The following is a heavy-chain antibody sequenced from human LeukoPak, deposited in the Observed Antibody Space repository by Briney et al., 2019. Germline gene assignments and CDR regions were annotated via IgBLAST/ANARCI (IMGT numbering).Heavy chain of an antibody. CDR2: INSRGGST. CDR1: GFTFSTYA. Sequence: HPGGSLRLSCAASGFTFSTYAMSWVRQAPGKGLEWVSTINSRGGSTYYAESVRGRFTISRDNSKNTLSLQMNSLRADDTAVYYCAKDPTPYSSGSPYYFDYWGQGTLVTVSS. V-gene: IGHV3-23*01. D-gene: IGHD3-22*01. J-gene: IGHJ4*02. CDR3: AKDPTPYSSGSPYYFDY.